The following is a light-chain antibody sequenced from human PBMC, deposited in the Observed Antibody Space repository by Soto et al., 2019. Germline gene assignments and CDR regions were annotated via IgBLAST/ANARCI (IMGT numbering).Light chain of an antibody. V-gene: IGLV2-14*01. CDR1: SSDIGAYNY. J-gene: IGLJ2*01. CDR3: SSYTDRHTRV. Sequence: QSALTQPASVSGSPGQSITISCTGTSSDIGAYNYVSWHQQYPGKAPKLVIYDVNSRPSGVSNRFSGSKSDNTAYLTISGLQAVDEADYYCSSYTDRHTRVFGGGTKLTVL. CDR2: DVN.